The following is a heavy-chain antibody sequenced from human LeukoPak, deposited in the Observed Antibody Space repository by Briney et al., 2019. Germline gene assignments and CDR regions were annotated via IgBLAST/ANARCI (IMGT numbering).Heavy chain of an antibody. CDR3: ARVGGYCSGGSCYYNYYYMDV. D-gene: IGHD2-15*01. V-gene: IGHV4-4*07. CDR1: GGSISGYY. J-gene: IGHJ6*03. Sequence: SETLSLTCTVSGGSISGYYWSWIRQPAGKELEWIGRIHTSGTTNYNPSLKSRVTISVDTSKNQFSLKLSSVTAADTAVYYCARVGGYCSGGSCYYNYYYMDVWGKGTTVTVSS. CDR2: IHTSGTT.